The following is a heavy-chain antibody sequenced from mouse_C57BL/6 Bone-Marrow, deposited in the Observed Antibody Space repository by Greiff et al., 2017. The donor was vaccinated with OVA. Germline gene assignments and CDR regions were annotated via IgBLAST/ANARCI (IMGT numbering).Heavy chain of an antibody. CDR3: ARSDYGNYEWFAY. V-gene: IGHV1-55*01. Sequence: QVQLQQPGAELVKPGASVKMSCKASGYTFTSYWITWVKQRPGQGLEWIGDIYPGSGSTNYNEKFKSKATLTVDTSSSTAYMQLSSLTSEDSAVYYCARSDYGNYEWFAYWGQGTLDTVSA. CDR1: GYTFTSYW. D-gene: IGHD2-1*01. CDR2: IYPGSGST. J-gene: IGHJ3*01.